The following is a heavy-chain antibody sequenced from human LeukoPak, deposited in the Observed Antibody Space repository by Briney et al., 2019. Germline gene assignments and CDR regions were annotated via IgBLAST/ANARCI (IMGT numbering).Heavy chain of an antibody. CDR2: IYYSGST. V-gene: IGHV4-59*01. CDR3: ARGTYQHDAFDI. J-gene: IGHJ3*02. CDR1: GGSISSYY. Sequence: PSETLSLTCTVSGGSISSYYWSWIRQPPGKGLEWIGYIYYSGSTNYNPSLKSRVTISVDTSKNQFSLKLSSVTAADTAVYYCARGTYQHDAFDIWGQGTMVTVSS. D-gene: IGHD2-2*01.